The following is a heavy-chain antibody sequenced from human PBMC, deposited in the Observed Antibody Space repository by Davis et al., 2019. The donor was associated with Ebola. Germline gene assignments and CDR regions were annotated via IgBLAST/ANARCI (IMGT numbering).Heavy chain of an antibody. V-gene: IGHV4-4*02. Sequence: PSETLSLTCAVSGGSISSSNWWSWVRQPPGKGLEWIGEIYHSGSTNYNPSLKSRVTISVDKSKNQFSLKLSSVTAADTAVYYCARGSVAGTPSFDYWGQGTLVTVSS. D-gene: IGHD6-19*01. CDR3: ARGSVAGTPSFDY. CDR1: GGSISSSNW. J-gene: IGHJ4*02. CDR2: IYHSGST.